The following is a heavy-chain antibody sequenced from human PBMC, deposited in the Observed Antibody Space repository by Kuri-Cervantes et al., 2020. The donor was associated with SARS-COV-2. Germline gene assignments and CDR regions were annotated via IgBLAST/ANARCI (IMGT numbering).Heavy chain of an antibody. Sequence: ASAKVSCKASGYTFTGYYMHWVRQAPGQGLEWMGWINPNSGGTNYAQKFQGRVTMTRDTSISTAYMELSRLRSDDTAVYYCARDDTTSIAARFDYWGQGTLVTVSS. J-gene: IGHJ4*02. CDR2: INPNSGGT. CDR3: ARDDTTSIAARFDY. CDR1: GYTFTGYY. D-gene: IGHD6-6*01. V-gene: IGHV1-2*02.